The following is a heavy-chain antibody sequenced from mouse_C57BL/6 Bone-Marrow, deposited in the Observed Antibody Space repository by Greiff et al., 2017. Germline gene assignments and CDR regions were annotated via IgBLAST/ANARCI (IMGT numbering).Heavy chain of an antibody. Sequence: QVQLKQPGAELVKPGASVKVSCKASGYTFTSFWMHWVKQRPGQGLEWIGRIHPSASDTNYNQKFKGKATLTVDKSSSTAYMQLSSLTSEDSAVYYCAILYGKWYFDVWGTGTTVTVSS. CDR1: GYTFTSFW. V-gene: IGHV1-74*01. CDR2: IHPSASDT. D-gene: IGHD1-1*01. J-gene: IGHJ1*03. CDR3: AILYGKWYFDV.